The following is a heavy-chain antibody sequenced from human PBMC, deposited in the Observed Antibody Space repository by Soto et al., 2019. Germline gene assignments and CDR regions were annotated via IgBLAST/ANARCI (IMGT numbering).Heavy chain of an antibody. CDR2: IYYSGST. D-gene: IGHD2-8*01. CDR1: GGSISSSSYY. J-gene: IGHJ4*02. CDR3: ASLQDIVLMVYAIHGFDY. V-gene: IGHV4-39*01. Sequence: SETLSLTCTVSGGSISSSSYYWGWIRQPPGKGLEWIGSIYYSGSTYYNPSLKSRVTISVDTSKNQFSLKLSSVTAADTAVYYCASLQDIVLMVYAIHGFDYWGQGTLVTVSS.